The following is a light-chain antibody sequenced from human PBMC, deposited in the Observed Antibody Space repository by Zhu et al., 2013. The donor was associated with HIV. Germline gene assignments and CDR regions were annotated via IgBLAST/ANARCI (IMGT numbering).Light chain of an antibody. CDR3: MQATQFPHVT. CDR1: QSLVHSDGNTY. CDR2: KIS. V-gene: IGKV2-24*01. J-gene: IGKJ4*01. Sequence: DIVMTQTPLSSSVTLGQPASISCRSSQSLVHSDGNTYLNWLQQRPGQPPRLLLYKISNRFSGVSDRFSGSGSGTDFTLRISRVEAEDVGIYYCMQATQFPHVTFGGGTKVEI.